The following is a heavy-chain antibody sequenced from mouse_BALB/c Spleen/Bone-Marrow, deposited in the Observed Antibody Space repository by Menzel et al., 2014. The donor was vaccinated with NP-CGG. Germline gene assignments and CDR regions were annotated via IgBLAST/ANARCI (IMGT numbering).Heavy chain of an antibody. CDR3: ARGVVYYYAMDY. CDR2: IDPSDSYS. V-gene: IGHV1-69*02. CDR1: GYTFTNYW. J-gene: IGHJ4*01. Sequence: QVQLKQSGAELVKPGASVKLSCMASGYTFTNYWMHWVKQRPGQGLEWIGEIDPSDSYSNYNQNFRGKATLTVDKSSSTAYMQLTSLTSEDSAVYYCARGVVYYYAMDYWGQGTSVTVSS.